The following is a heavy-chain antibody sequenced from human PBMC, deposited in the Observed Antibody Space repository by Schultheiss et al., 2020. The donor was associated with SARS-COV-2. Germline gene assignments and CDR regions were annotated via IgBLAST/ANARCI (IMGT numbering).Heavy chain of an antibody. Sequence: GGSLRLSCAASGFTFSSYAMYWVRQAPGKGLEWVAVISFDGNNMFYADSVKDRFIVSRDNSKNTLYLQMNSLRRDDTAVYYCASREGGPSGYWGQGTLVTVSS. J-gene: IGHJ4*02. CDR2: ISFDGNNM. V-gene: IGHV3-30-3*01. D-gene: IGHD2-15*01. CDR1: GFTFSSYA. CDR3: ASREGGPSGY.